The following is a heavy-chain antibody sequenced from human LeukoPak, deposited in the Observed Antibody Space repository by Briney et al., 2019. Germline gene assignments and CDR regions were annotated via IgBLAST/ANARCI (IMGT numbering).Heavy chain of an antibody. CDR3: TRVGYIDEGIDY. V-gene: IGHV3-21*06. Sequence: SGGSLRLSCAASEFSFSSYGMNWVRQAPGKGLEWVSYISGSGNINYADSMKGRFTISRDNAKNSLYLQMNSLRAEDTAIYYCTRVGYIDEGIDYWGQGTLVTVSS. D-gene: IGHD5-24*01. J-gene: IGHJ4*02. CDR2: ISGSGNI. CDR1: EFSFSSYG.